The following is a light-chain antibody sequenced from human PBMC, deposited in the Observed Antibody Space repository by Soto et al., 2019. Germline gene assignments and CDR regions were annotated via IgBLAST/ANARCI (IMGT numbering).Light chain of an antibody. CDR1: QSVNNF. J-gene: IGKJ1*01. V-gene: IGKV3-11*01. CDR2: EAS. Sequence: EIVLTQSPATLSLSPGERATLSCRASQSVNNFLAWYQQRPGQAPRLLMYEASNMATGVPARFSGSGSGTDFTLTISSLEPEDFAIYYCQQRRNWPPTFGQGTKVDIK. CDR3: QQRRNWPPT.